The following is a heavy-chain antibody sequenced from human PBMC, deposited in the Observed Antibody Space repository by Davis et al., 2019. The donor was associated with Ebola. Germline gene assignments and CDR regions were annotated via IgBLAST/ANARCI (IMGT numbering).Heavy chain of an antibody. CDR1: GFTFSSYW. V-gene: IGHV3-7*03. D-gene: IGHD4-17*01. J-gene: IGHJ3*02. CDR3: TTDFDYGDYSAFDI. CDR2: IKQDGSEK. Sequence: PGGSLRLSCAASGFTFSSYWMSWVRQAPGKGLEWVANIKQDGSEKYYVDSVKGRFTISRDNAKNSLYLQMNSLKTEDTAVYYCTTDFDYGDYSAFDIWGQGTMVTVSS.